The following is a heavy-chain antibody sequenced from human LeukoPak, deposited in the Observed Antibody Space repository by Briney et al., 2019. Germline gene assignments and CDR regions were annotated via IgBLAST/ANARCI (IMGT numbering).Heavy chain of an antibody. J-gene: IGHJ4*02. D-gene: IGHD3-22*01. CDR2: IYSGGST. Sequence: GGSLRLSCAASGFTVSSNYMSWVRQAPGKGLEWVSVIYSGGSTYYADSVKGRFTISRDNSKNTLYLQMNSLRAEDTAVYYCARDSSGYYYGYWGQGTQVTVSS. CDR1: GFTVSSNY. V-gene: IGHV3-53*01. CDR3: ARDSSGYYYGY.